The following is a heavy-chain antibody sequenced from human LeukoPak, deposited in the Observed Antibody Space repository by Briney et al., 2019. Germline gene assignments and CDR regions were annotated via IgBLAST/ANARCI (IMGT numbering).Heavy chain of an antibody. Sequence: ASVKVSCKVSGYTLTELSMYWVRQAPGKGLEWMGGFDPEEGETVYAQKFQDRVTMTEDTSTDTAYMELSSLRFEDTAVYYCATVQPKAFWSVHKGYWFDPWGQGTPVTVPS. CDR3: ATVQPKAFWSVHKGYWFDP. D-gene: IGHD3-3*01. V-gene: IGHV1-24*01. J-gene: IGHJ5*02. CDR2: FDPEEGET. CDR1: GYTLTELS.